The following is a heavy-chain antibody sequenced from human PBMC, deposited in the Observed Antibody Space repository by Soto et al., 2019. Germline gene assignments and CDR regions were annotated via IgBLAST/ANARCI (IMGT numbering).Heavy chain of an antibody. Sequence: QVQLVQSGAEVKKPGSSVTVSCKASGGTFSSYAISWVRQAPGQGLEWMGGIIPITGTANYAQKFQGRVTSTADDSTSTAYMELSSLRSEHTAVYYCARSQGSSTSLEIYYYYYYGRDVWGQGTTVTVSS. CDR2: IIPITGTA. CDR3: ARSQGSSTSLEIYYYYYYGRDV. D-gene: IGHD2-2*01. CDR1: GGTFSSYA. V-gene: IGHV1-69*01. J-gene: IGHJ6*02.